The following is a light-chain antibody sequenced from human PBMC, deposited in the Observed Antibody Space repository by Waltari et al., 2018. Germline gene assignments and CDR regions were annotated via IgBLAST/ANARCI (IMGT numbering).Light chain of an antibody. J-gene: IGKJ4*01. Sequence: DIQMTQSPSSLSASVGNTVTITCRATQAISTSLAWYQQKPGKAPKLLLYAASTLDSGVPSRFSGSRSGTEFTLTISSLQSEDFATYYCQQYSSFPPLTFGGGTKVEIK. CDR2: AAS. CDR1: QAISTS. CDR3: QQYSSFPPLT. V-gene: IGKV1-NL1*01.